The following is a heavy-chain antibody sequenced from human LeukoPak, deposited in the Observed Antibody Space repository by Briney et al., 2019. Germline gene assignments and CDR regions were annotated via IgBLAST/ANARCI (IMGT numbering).Heavy chain of an antibody. CDR3: ARDLAYVVSSGYFFNWFDP. CDR1: GVSISTSY. V-gene: IGHV4-4*08. Sequence: SETLSLTCSVSGVSISTSYWSWLRQPPGKGLEWIAYIHTRGSTNYNPSLIGRVTVSADASKNQFSLKLSSVTAADTAVYYCARDLAYVVSSGYFFNWFDPWGQGTLVTVSS. J-gene: IGHJ5*02. D-gene: IGHD3-22*01. CDR2: IHTRGST.